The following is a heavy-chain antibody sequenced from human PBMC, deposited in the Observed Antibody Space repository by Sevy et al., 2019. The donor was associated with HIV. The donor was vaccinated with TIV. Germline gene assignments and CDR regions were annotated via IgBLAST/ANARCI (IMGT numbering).Heavy chain of an antibody. V-gene: IGHV3-33*01. CDR1: GFTFSNYA. Sequence: GGSLRLSCAATGFTFSNYAMHWVRQTPGKGLEWVAIIWSDGRFENHGDSGKGRFTISRDNSKNTLYLQMNNVRVEDTAVYYCARGGYYYDNAAYYALDSWGQGTLVTVSS. J-gene: IGHJ4*02. D-gene: IGHD3-22*01. CDR3: ARGGYYYDNAAYYALDS. CDR2: IWSDGRFE.